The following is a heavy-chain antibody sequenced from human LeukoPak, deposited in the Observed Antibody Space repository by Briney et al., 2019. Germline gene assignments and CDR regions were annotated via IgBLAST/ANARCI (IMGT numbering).Heavy chain of an antibody. Sequence: SETLSLTCTVSGGSISSGGYSWSWIRQPPGKGMEFIAYIYYTGNTYFNPSLKSRVTISVDTSKNQFSLKLTSVTAADTAVYYCATVVPAARFAYWGQGILVTVSS. CDR3: ATVVPAARFAY. D-gene: IGHD2-2*01. CDR2: IYYTGNT. J-gene: IGHJ4*02. CDR1: GGSISSGGYS. V-gene: IGHV4-30-4*07.